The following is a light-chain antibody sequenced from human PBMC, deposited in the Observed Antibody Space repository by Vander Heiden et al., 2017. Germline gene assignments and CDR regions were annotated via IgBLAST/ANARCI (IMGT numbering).Light chain of an antibody. CDR1: KNY. CDR2: WAS. Sequence: DIVMTQSPDSLAVSLGERATINNKNYLAWYQQKPGQPPKLLIYWASTRESGVPDRFSGSGSGTDFTLTISSLQAEDVAVYYCQQYDSTPLTFGGGTKVEIK. CDR3: QQYDSTPLT. J-gene: IGKJ4*01. V-gene: IGKV4-1*01.